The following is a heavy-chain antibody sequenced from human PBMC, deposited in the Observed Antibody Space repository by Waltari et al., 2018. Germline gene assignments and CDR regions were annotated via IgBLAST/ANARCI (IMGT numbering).Heavy chain of an antibody. CDR2: INTSGNT. J-gene: IGHJ4*02. CDR3: ARSYSGYDYDS. Sequence: QVQLQESGPGLVKPSETLSLPCTVSGGSISSYYWSWTRQPAGEGLEWIGRINTSGNTKFNPSLESRVTVSVDTSKNQFSLKLSSVTAADTAVYYCARSYSGYDYDSWGQGTLVTVSS. CDR1: GGSISSYY. D-gene: IGHD5-12*01. V-gene: IGHV4-4*07.